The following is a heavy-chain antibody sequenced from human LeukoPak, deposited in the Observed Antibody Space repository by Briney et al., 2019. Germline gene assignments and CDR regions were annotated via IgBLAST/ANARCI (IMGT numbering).Heavy chain of an antibody. J-gene: IGHJ4*02. CDR1: GYSISSGYY. V-gene: IGHV4-38-2*01. CDR2: IYHSGST. CDR3: ARRIVGATNFDY. D-gene: IGHD1-26*01. Sequence: SETLSLTCAVSGYSISSGYYWGWIRQPQGEGLEWIGSIYHSGSTYYNPPLKSRVTISVDTSKNQFSLKLSSVTAADTAVYYCARRIVGATNFDYWGQGTLVTVSS.